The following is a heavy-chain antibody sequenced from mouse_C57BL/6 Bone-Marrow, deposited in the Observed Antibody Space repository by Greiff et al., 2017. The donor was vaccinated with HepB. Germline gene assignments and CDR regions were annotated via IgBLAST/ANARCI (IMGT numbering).Heavy chain of an antibody. CDR1: GYTFTSYG. CDR2: IYPRSGNT. CDR3: ARGAFGGYYLDY. Sequence: VQLQQSGAELARPGASVKLSCKASGYTFTSYGISWVKQRTGPGLEWIGEIYPRSGNTYYNEKFKGKATLTADKSSSTAYMELRSLTSEDSAVYFCARGAFGGYYLDYWGQGTTLTVSS. J-gene: IGHJ2*01. V-gene: IGHV1-81*01.